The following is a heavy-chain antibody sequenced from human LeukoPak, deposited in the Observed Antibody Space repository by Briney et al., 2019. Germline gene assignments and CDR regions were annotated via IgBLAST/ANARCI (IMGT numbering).Heavy chain of an antibody. D-gene: IGHD3-3*02. CDR1: GFTFSNYA. Sequence: GRSLRLSCAASGFTFSNYALSWVRQAPGKGLEWVSLISGSGGQKDYADSVKGRFTISRDNAHNTLYLQMTSLRPEDTAIYYCARVISYFDLWGQGALVAASS. CDR2: ISGSGGQK. V-gene: IGHV3-23*01. CDR3: ARVISYFDL. J-gene: IGHJ4*02.